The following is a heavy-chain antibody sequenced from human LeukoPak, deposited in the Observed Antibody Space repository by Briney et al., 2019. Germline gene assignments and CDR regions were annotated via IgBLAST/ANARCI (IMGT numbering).Heavy chain of an antibody. V-gene: IGHV3-48*03. CDR2: ICSSGSTI. J-gene: IGHJ6*03. CDR1: GFTFSSYE. CDR3: ATYSSGRRSYYYYYMDV. D-gene: IGHD6-19*01. Sequence: PGGSLRLSCAASGFTFSSYEMNWVRQAPGKGLEWVSYICSSGSTIYYADSVKGRFTISRDNAKNSLYLQMNSLRAEDTAVYYCATYSSGRRSYYYYYMDVWGKGTTVTISS.